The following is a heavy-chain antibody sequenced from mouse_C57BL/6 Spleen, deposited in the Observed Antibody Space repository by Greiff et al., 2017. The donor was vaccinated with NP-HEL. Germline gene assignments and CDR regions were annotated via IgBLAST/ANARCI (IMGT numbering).Heavy chain of an antibody. V-gene: IGHV1-22*01. CDR1: GYTFTDYN. CDR2: INPNNGGT. CDR3: ARSGFLYYYAMDY. J-gene: IGHJ4*01. Sequence: EVQLQQSGPELVKPGASVKMSCKASGYTFTDYNMHWVKQSHGKSLEWIGYINPNNGGTSYNQKFKGKATLTVNKSSSTAYMELRSLTSEDSAVYYCARSGFLYYYAMDYWGQGTSVTVSS.